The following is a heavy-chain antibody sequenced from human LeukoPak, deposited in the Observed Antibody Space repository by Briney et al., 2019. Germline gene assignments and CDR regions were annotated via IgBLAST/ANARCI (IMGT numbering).Heavy chain of an antibody. D-gene: IGHD6-19*01. CDR1: GGTFTTYA. CDR3: ARDPIAVAGTRGEYYYYGMDV. Sequence: ASVKVSCKASGGTFTTYAISGGRRAPGQGLEWREGIIPIFVTQNYAQKFQGRVTITADESTSTAYMELSSLRSEDTAVYYCARDPIAVAGTRGEYYYYGMDVWGKGTTVTVSS. V-gene: IGHV1-69*13. J-gene: IGHJ6*04. CDR2: IIPIFVTQ.